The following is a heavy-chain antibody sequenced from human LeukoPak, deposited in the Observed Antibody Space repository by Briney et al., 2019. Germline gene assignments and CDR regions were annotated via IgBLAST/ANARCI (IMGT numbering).Heavy chain of an antibody. V-gene: IGHV3-74*01. CDR2: INSDGSTT. Sequence: GGSLRLSCGASGFTFSSYWMHWVRQAPGKGLVWISRINSDGSTTSYADSVKGRFTISRDNAKSTLYLQMNSLRAEDTAVYYCARGNYYGQDYWGQGTLVTVSS. J-gene: IGHJ4*02. CDR3: ARGNYYGQDY. D-gene: IGHD3-10*01. CDR1: GFTFSSYW.